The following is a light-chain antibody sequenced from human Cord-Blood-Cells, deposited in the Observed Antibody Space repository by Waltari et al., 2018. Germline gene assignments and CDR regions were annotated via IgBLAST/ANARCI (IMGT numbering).Light chain of an antibody. V-gene: IGKV3-20*01. J-gene: IGKJ2*01. CDR3: QQYGSSPYT. CDR1: QSVSSSY. CDR2: GAS. Sequence: IVLTQPPGTLSSSTGERATLSCRARQSVSSSYLAWYQQKPGQAPRLLIYGASSRATGIPDRFSGSGSGTDFTLTISRLEPEDFAVYYCQQYGSSPYTFGQGTKLEIK.